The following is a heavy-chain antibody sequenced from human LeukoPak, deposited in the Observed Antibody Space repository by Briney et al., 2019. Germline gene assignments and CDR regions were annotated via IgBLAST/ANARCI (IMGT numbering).Heavy chain of an antibody. CDR1: GGSISGYH. Sequence: SETLSLTCTVSGGSISGYHWSWIRQPPGKGLEWMGYIYYSGSTIYNPSLKSRVTIPVDTSKNQISLKLTSVTAADTAVYYCARAAAGTRGAFDIWGQGTMVTVSS. D-gene: IGHD6-13*01. CDR3: ARAAAGTRGAFDI. J-gene: IGHJ3*02. V-gene: IGHV4-59*01. CDR2: IYYSGST.